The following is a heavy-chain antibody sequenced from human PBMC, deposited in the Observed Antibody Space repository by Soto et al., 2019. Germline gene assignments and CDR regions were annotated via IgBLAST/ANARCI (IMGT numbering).Heavy chain of an antibody. V-gene: IGHV6-1*01. CDR1: GDSVSNIDAV. D-gene: IGHD3-10*01. J-gene: IGHJ4*02. Sequence: SQTLSLTCAISGDSVSNIDAVWNWIRQSPSRGLEWLGRTYYRSRWHNEYALSVKSRMTINPDTSKSQFSLKLTSVTAADTAVYYCARDKITGLFDYWGQGTLVTVSS. CDR3: ARDKITGLFDY. CDR2: TYYRSRWHN.